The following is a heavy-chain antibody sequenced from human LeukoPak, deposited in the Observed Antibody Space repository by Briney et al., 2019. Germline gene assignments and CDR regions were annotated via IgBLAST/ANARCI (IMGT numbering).Heavy chain of an antibody. CDR3: ARFSGYSYYYMDV. D-gene: IGHD3-22*01. Sequence: SETLSLTCDVFGYSIRSGYYWGWIRQPPGKGLEWIGSIYHSGSTYYKPSLKSRVTISVDTSKNQLSLKLSSVTAADTAVYYCARFSGYSYYYMDVWGKGTPVTVSS. V-gene: IGHV4-38-2*01. J-gene: IGHJ6*03. CDR1: GYSIRSGYY. CDR2: IYHSGST.